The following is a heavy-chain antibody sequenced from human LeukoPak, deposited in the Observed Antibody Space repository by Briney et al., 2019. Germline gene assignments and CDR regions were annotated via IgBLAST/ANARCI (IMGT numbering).Heavy chain of an antibody. D-gene: IGHD1-1*01. CDR3: ARAQRGVFGF. CDR1: GFTVSSKY. Sequence: PGGSLRLTCATSGFTVSSKYMSWIRQAPGKGLEWVSAISGSGGSTYYADSVKSRFTISRDNSKNTLYLQMNSLRAEDTAVYYCARAQRGVFGFWGQGTLVTVSS. V-gene: IGHV3-23*01. J-gene: IGHJ4*02. CDR2: ISGSGGST.